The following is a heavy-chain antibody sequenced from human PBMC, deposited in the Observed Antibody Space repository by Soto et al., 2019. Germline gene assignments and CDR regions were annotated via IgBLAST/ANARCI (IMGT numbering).Heavy chain of an antibody. Sequence: QVQLVESGGGVVQPGRSLRLSCAASGFTFSSYGMHWVRQAPGKGLEWVAVISYDGSNKYYADSVKGRFTISRDNSKNTLYLQMNSLRAEDTAVYYCAKFTMVRGADYYYGMDVWGQGTTVTVSS. J-gene: IGHJ6*02. CDR1: GFTFSSYG. D-gene: IGHD3-10*01. CDR3: AKFTMVRGADYYYGMDV. CDR2: ISYDGSNK. V-gene: IGHV3-30*18.